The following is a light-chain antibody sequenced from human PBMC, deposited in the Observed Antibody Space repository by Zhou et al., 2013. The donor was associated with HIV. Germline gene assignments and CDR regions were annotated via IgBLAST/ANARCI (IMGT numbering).Light chain of an antibody. CDR2: DAS. J-gene: IGKJ4*01. CDR3: QQYDDLPLT. V-gene: IGKV1-33*01. CDR1: QDITNY. Sequence: DIQMTQSPSSLSASVGDRVTITCQASQDITNYLNWYQQKPGKAPKLLIYDASTLETGVPSRFSGSGSGTDFTFTISNLQPEDFATYHCQQYDDLPLTFGGGPRWMSN.